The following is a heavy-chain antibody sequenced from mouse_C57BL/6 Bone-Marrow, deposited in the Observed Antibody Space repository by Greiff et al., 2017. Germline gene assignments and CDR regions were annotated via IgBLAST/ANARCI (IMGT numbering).Heavy chain of an antibody. CDR1: GYTFTNYW. Sequence: QVQLKESGAELVKPGASVKLSCKASGYTFTNYWMHWVKQRPGRGLEWIGMMHPNGGSPDYNEKFKSEATLSVDKTSRTAYMELSSLPSEDSAVYCFSRSYGYVGYTRVCWGQGTSVTVSS. V-gene: IGHV1-64*01. J-gene: IGHJ4*01. D-gene: IGHD2-2*01. CDR2: MHPNGGSP. CDR3: SRSYGYVGYTRVC.